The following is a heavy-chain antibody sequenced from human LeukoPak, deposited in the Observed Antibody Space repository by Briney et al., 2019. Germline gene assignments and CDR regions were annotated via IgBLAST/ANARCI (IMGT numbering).Heavy chain of an antibody. Sequence: SDTLSLTCTVSGYSISSGYYWGWIRQPPGKGLEWIGSIYHSGSTYYNPSLKSRVTISVDTSKNQFSLKLSCVTAADTAVYYCARGFPIFGVVTSPNWFDPWGQGTLVTVSS. J-gene: IGHJ5*02. CDR1: GYSISSGYY. CDR2: IYHSGST. V-gene: IGHV4-38-2*02. D-gene: IGHD3-3*01. CDR3: ARGFPIFGVVTSPNWFDP.